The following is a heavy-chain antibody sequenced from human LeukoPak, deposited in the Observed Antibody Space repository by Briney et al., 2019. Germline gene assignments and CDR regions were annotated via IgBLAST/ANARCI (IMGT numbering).Heavy chain of an antibody. V-gene: IGHV1-2*02. J-gene: IGHJ3*02. CDR2: INPNSGGT. D-gene: IGHD2-15*01. Sequence: ASVKVSCKASGYTFTGYYMHWVRQAPGQGLEWMGWINPNSGGTNYAQKFQGRVTMTRDTSISTAYMELSRLRSDDTAVYYCARDAYCSGGSCGFGAFDIWGQGTMVTVSS. CDR3: ARDAYCSGGSCGFGAFDI. CDR1: GYTFTGYY.